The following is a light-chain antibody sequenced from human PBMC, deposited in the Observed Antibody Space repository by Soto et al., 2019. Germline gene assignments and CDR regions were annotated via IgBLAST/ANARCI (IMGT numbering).Light chain of an antibody. J-gene: IGKJ5*01. Sequence: EIVMTHCPATLSVYPGEGATLSCRASQSVSSSYLAWYQQKPGQAPRLLIYGASNRAAGIPARFSGSGFGTDFSLTINNLEPEDFAVYYCQQRNSWPITFGQGTRLEIK. CDR2: GAS. CDR3: QQRNSWPIT. V-gene: IGKV3D-20*02. CDR1: QSVSSSY.